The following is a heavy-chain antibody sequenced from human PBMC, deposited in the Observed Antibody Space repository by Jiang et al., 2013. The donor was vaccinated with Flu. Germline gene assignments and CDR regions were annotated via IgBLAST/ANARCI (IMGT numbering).Heavy chain of an antibody. D-gene: IGHD1-26*01. CDR1: GGSISGYY. CDR3: ARAQSGGSGRYDY. V-gene: IGHV4-59*07. J-gene: IGHJ4*02. Sequence: SGPGLVKPSDTLSLTCTVSGGSISGYYWSWIRQPPGERLEWVGYIYSGGSATYNPSLRSRLAISVDTSKNQLSLRLRSVTAADTALYYCARAQSGGSGRYDYWGQGTLVTVSS. CDR2: IYSGGSA.